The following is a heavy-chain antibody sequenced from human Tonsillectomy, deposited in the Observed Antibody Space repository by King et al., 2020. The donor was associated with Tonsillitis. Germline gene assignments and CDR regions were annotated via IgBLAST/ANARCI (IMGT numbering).Heavy chain of an antibody. J-gene: IGHJ4*02. CDR1: GFTFSSYW. D-gene: IGHD2-15*01. CDR3: ASRNCSGGSCYLDY. V-gene: IGHV3-74*01. CDR2: INSDGSST. Sequence: VQLVESGGGLVRPGGSLRLSCAASGFTFSSYWMHWVRQAPGMGLVWVSRINSDGSSTSSADSVKGRFTISRDNAKNTLYLQMNSLRAEDTAVYYCASRNCSGGSCYLDYWGQGTLVTVSS.